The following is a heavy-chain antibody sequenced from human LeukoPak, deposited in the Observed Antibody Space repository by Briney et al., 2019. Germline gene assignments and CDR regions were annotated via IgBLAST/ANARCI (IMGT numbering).Heavy chain of an antibody. Sequence: GGSLRLSCVASGFTFTSSWMHWVRQAPGKGLEWVAYIGHDGSNKYYADSVKGRFTISRDSSKNTLYLQMNSLRAEDTAVYYCARDVRIVYYDRSPDYWGQGTLVTVSS. D-gene: IGHD3-22*01. CDR1: GFTFTSSW. CDR3: ARDVRIVYYDRSPDY. CDR2: IGHDGSNK. J-gene: IGHJ4*02. V-gene: IGHV3-30*02.